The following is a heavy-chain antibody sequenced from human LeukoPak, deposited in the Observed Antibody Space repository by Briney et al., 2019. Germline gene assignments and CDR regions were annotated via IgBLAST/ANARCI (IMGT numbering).Heavy chain of an antibody. CDR3: ARNGRKRGYCSGGSCYQPPYYFDY. CDR1: GGSFSGYY. J-gene: IGHJ4*02. V-gene: IGHV4-34*01. CDR2: INHSGST. Sequence: SSGTLSLTCAVYGGSFSGYYWSWIRQPPGKGLEWIGEINHSGSTNYNPSLKSRVTISVDTSKNQFSLKLSSVTAADTAVYYCARNGRKRGYCSGGSCYQPPYYFDYWGQGTLVTVSS. D-gene: IGHD2-15*01.